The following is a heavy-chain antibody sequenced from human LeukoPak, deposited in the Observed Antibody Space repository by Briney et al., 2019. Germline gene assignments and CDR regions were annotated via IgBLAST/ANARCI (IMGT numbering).Heavy chain of an antibody. V-gene: IGHV4-4*07. Sequence: SETLSLTCTVSGGSISSYYWSWIRQLAGKGLEWIGRIYTSGSTNYNPSLKSRVTMSVDTSKNQFSLKLSSVTAADTAVYYCARELAAAGTTLPYYYYGMDVWGQGTTVTVSS. CDR2: IYTSGST. CDR1: GGSISSYY. CDR3: ARELAAAGTTLPYYYYGMDV. J-gene: IGHJ6*02. D-gene: IGHD6-13*01.